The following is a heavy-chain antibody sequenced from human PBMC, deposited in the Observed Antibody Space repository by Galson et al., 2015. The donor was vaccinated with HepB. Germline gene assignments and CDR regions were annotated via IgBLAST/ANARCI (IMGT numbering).Heavy chain of an antibody. CDR3: ARDPQSAAGTMLTFFDS. CDR2: ISYDGSNK. D-gene: IGHD6-13*01. Sequence: SLRLSCAASGFAFSTYSMHWVRQAPGKGLEWVAVISYDGSNKYYAESVKGRFTISRDNSKNTVYLQMNSLKAEDTSLYYCARDPQSAAGTMLTFFDSWGQGTLVTVSS. J-gene: IGHJ4*02. V-gene: IGHV3-30-3*01. CDR1: GFAFSTYS.